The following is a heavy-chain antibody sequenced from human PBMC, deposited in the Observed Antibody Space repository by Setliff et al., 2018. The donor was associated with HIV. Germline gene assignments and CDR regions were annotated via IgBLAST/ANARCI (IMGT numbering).Heavy chain of an antibody. D-gene: IGHD2-15*01. J-gene: IGHJ3*02. Sequence: GESLKISCKGSGYSFNSYWIGWVRQMPGKGLEWMGIIYPGDSDTRYSPSFQGQVTISADKSISTAYLQWSGLKASDTAMYYCARQALGYCSGGSCYGGAFDIWGQGTMVTVSS. V-gene: IGHV5-51*01. CDR2: IYPGDSDT. CDR1: GYSFNSYW. CDR3: ARQALGYCSGGSCYGGAFDI.